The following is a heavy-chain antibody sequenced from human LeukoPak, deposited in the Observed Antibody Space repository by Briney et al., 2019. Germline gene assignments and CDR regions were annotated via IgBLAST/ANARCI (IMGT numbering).Heavy chain of an antibody. Sequence: GGSLRLSCVASGFTFSSYGMHWVRQAPGKGLEWVADIWFDGKNEHFADSVKGRFTISRDNSKNTMYLQINSLRAEDTAVYYCTRDVTSYGHFDSWGQGTLVTVAS. V-gene: IGHV3-33*01. CDR3: TRDVTSYGHFDS. CDR2: IWFDGKNE. D-gene: IGHD3-16*01. CDR1: GFTFSSYG. J-gene: IGHJ4*02.